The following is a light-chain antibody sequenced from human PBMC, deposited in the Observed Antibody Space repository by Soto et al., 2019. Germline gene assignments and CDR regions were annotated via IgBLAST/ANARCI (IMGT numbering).Light chain of an antibody. Sequence: DIVMTQSPDSLAVSLGERATINCKSSQSVLYSSNNKNYLAWYQQKPGQPPKLLIYWASIRESGVPDRFSGSGAGTAFTLTISSLQAEDLAFYYGQQYYATPPTFGQGTKVEIK. V-gene: IGKV4-1*01. J-gene: IGKJ1*01. CDR2: WAS. CDR1: QSVLYSSNNKNY. CDR3: QQYYATPPT.